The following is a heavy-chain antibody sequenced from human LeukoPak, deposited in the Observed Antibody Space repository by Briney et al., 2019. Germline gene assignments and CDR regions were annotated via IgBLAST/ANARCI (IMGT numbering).Heavy chain of an antibody. Sequence: NPSQTLSLTCAVSGGSISSGGYSWSWIRQPPGKGLEWIGYIYHSGSTYYNPSLKSRVTISVDRSKNQFSLKLSSVTAADTAVYYCARGYYYDSSGSDDAFDIWGQGTMVTVSS. D-gene: IGHD3-22*01. CDR1: GGSISSGGYS. CDR2: IYHSGST. CDR3: ARGYYYDSSGSDDAFDI. J-gene: IGHJ3*02. V-gene: IGHV4-30-2*01.